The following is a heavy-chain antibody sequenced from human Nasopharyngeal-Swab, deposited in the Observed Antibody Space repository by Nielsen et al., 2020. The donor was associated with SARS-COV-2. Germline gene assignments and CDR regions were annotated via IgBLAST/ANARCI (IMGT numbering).Heavy chain of an antibody. CDR1: GYTFTGYY. V-gene: IGHV1-2*06. Sequence: ASVKVSCKASGYTFTGYYMHWVRQAPGQGLEWMGRINPNSGGTNYAQKFQGRVTMTRDTSISTAYMELSRLRSDDTAVYYCARDRSVGYCSGGSCYSGFDQWGQGTLVTVSS. CDR3: ARDRSVGYCSGGSCYSGFDQ. J-gene: IGHJ5*02. D-gene: IGHD2-15*01. CDR2: INPNSGGT.